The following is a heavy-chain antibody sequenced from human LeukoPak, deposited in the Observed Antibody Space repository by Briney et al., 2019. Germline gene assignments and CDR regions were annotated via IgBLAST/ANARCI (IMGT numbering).Heavy chain of an antibody. CDR1: GFTFDDYG. D-gene: IGHD3-3*01. V-gene: IGHV3-20*04. CDR3: ARDRPSHDFWSGDQLYQYYYCMDV. CDR2: INWNGAST. Sequence: GGSLRLSCAASGFTFDDYGMSWVRQAPGKGLEWVSGINWNGASTGYADSVKGRFTISRDNAKNSLYLQLNSLRAEDTALYYCARDRPSHDFWSGDQLYQYYYCMDVWGKGTTVTVSS. J-gene: IGHJ6*03.